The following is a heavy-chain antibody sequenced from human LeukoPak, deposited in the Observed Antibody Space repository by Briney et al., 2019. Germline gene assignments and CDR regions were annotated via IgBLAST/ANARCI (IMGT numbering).Heavy chain of an antibody. D-gene: IGHD6-19*01. CDR3: ARHYSSGSDFDY. Sequence: GESLRISFKGSGYSFTRYWFSWVGQMPGKGLEWMGRIDPGDSYTNYSPSFQGHVTISADKSISTAYLQWSSLKASDTAMYYCARHYSSGSDFDYWGQGTLVTVSS. J-gene: IGHJ4*02. V-gene: IGHV5-10-1*01. CDR2: IDPGDSYT. CDR1: GYSFTRYW.